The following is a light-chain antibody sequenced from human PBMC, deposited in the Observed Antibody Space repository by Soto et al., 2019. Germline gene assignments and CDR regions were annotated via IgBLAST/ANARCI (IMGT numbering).Light chain of an antibody. Sequence: QSVLTQPPSASGSPGQSVTISCTGTSSDVGAYNYVSWYQQHPGKAPKLMMYEVSKRPSGVPDRFSGFKSGNTASLTVSGLQAEDEADYYCSAYAGSRVFGTGTKVTVL. V-gene: IGLV2-8*01. CDR3: SAYAGSRV. CDR1: SSDVGAYNY. J-gene: IGLJ1*01. CDR2: EVS.